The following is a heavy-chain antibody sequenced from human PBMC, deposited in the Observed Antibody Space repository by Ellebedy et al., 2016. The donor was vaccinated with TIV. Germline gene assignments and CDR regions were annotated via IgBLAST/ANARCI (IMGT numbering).Heavy chain of an antibody. CDR2: IKAKTDGGTT. D-gene: IGHD2-2*01. V-gene: IGHV3-15*01. Sequence: PGGSLRLSCAASGFTFSDAWMSRVRQAPGKGLEWVGRIKAKTDGGTTDAAAPVKGRFSISRDDSKNTLYLQMSSLKAEDTAFYYCTTEGAGSTGGAFEIWGQGTMVTVSS. CDR1: GFTFSDAW. J-gene: IGHJ3*02. CDR3: TTEGAGSTGGAFEI.